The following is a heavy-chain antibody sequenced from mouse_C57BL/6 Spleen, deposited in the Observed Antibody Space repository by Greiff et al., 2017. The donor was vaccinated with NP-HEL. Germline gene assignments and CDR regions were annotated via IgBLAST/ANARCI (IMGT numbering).Heavy chain of an antibody. J-gene: IGHJ1*03. Sequence: QVQLQQPGAELVKPGASVKMSCKASGYTFTSYWITWVKQRPGQGLEWIGDIYPGSGSTNYNEKFKSKATLTADTSSSTAYMQLSSLTSEDSAVYYGAREGYYGSSHWYFDVWGTGTTVTVSS. D-gene: IGHD1-1*01. CDR1: GYTFTSYW. CDR3: AREGYYGSSHWYFDV. V-gene: IGHV1-55*01. CDR2: IYPGSGST.